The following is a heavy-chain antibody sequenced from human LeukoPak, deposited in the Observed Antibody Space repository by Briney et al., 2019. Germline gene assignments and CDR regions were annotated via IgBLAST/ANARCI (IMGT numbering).Heavy chain of an antibody. V-gene: IGHV1-24*01. J-gene: IGHJ3*02. CDR2: FDPEDGET. CDR3: ATDPGSGSYHAFDI. Sequence: ASVTVSCKVSGYTLTELSMHWVRQAPGKGLEWMGGFDPEDGETIYAQKFQGRVTMTEDTSTDTAYMELSSLRSEDTAVYYCATDPGSGSYHAFDIWGQGTMVTVSS. CDR1: GYTLTELS. D-gene: IGHD3-10*01.